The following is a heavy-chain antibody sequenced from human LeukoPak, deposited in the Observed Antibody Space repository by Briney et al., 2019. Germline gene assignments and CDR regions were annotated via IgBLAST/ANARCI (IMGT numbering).Heavy chain of an antibody. CDR1: GFVFDDYA. V-gene: IGHV3-43D*03. CDR2: ISWSGGT. D-gene: IGHD3-10*01. Sequence: PGASLTLSCEPSGFVFDDYAMHWIREAPGRGLEWVSVISWSGGTYYADSVKGRFTVSRDNTKNSLFLHMNSLRPNDTALYYCVKDTSPTYYGYFDSWGQGTLVTVSS. J-gene: IGHJ4*02. CDR3: VKDTSPTYYGYFDS.